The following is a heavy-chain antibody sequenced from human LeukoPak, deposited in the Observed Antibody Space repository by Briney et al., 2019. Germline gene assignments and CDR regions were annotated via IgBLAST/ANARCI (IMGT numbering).Heavy chain of an antibody. Sequence: GGSLRLSCAASGFTFSSYWMHWVRQAPGKGLVWVSRINSDGSSTSYADSVKGRFTISRDNAKNTLYLQMNSLRAEDTVVYYCARVPTYYGSPDYWGQGTLVTVSS. J-gene: IGHJ4*02. CDR1: GFTFSSYW. CDR3: ARVPTYYGSPDY. V-gene: IGHV3-74*01. CDR2: INSDGSST. D-gene: IGHD3-10*01.